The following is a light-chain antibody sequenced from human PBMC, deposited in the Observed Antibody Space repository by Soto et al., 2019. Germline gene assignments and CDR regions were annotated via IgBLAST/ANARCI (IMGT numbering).Light chain of an antibody. CDR2: GAS. CDR3: QQYNNWPYT. Sequence: EIVMTQSPATLSVSPGERATLSCRASQSVSSNLAWYQQKPGQAPRLLIYGASTRAAGIPARFSGSGSWPDFTLTISSLQSEDFAVYYCQQYNNWPYTFGQGTKLEIK. V-gene: IGKV3-15*01. J-gene: IGKJ2*01. CDR1: QSVSSN.